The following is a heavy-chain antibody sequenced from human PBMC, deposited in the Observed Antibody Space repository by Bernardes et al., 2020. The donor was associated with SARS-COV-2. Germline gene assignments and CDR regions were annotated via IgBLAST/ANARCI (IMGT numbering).Heavy chain of an antibody. J-gene: IGHJ6*02. D-gene: IGHD2-2*01. CDR1: GFTFSSYG. Sequence: GGSLRLSCAASGFTFSSYGMHWVRQAPGKGLEWVSLIWYDGSNKYYADSVKGRFTISRDNSKNTLSLQMNSLRAEDTAGYDCASDGRYCSSTSGSGMDVWGQGTTVTDS. CDR3: ASDGRYCSSTSGSGMDV. CDR2: IWYDGSNK. V-gene: IGHV3-33*01.